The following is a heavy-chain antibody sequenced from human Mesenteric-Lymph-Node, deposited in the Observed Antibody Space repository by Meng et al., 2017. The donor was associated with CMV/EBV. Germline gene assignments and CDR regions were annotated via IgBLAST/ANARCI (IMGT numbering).Heavy chain of an antibody. J-gene: IGHJ4*02. Sequence: SETLSLTCSVSGASISSSNYYWGWIRQPPGKGLEWIGSIYYSGSTYYNPSLQSRVTISVDTSKNQFSLKVTSVTAADTAVYYCLHSSHPPAGFDYWGRGTLVTVSS. CDR1: GASISSSNYY. CDR2: IYYSGST. D-gene: IGHD2-2*01. V-gene: IGHV4-39*07. CDR3: LHSSHPPAGFDY.